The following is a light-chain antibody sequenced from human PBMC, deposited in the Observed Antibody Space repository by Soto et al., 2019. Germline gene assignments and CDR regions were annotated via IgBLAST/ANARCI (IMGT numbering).Light chain of an antibody. CDR2: SAS. J-gene: IGKJ1*01. Sequence: DIQRTQFPSSLSASVGDRVTITCRASQTISTYLNWYQQQSGKAPKLLIYSASTLQSGVPSRFSGSGSGTDFTPTISNLQPEDFATYHCQQSFSTPLTFGQGTKVDIK. CDR1: QTISTY. CDR3: QQSFSTPLT. V-gene: IGKV1-39*01.